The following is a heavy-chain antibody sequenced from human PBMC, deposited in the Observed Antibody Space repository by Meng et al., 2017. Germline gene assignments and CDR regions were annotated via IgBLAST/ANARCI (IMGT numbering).Heavy chain of an antibody. V-gene: IGHV4-4*02. D-gene: IGHD2-15*01. Sequence: QVQTHAWGPGLWQSSRTLSLTCAVSVGSISSSNWWSGVCQPPGKGLEWIGEIYHSGSTNYNPSLKSRVTISVDKSKNQFSLKLSSVTAADTAVYYCARVVAATTLFLDYWGQGTLVTVSS. CDR1: VGSISSSNW. CDR2: IYHSGST. CDR3: ARVVAATTLFLDY. J-gene: IGHJ4*02.